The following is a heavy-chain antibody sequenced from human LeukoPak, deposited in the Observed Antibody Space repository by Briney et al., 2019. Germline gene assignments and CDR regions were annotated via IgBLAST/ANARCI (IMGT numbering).Heavy chain of an antibody. CDR1: GGSISSSSYY. CDR2: IYYSGST. D-gene: IGHD3-3*01. CDR3: ARDYYDFWSGYSYYFDH. J-gene: IGHJ4*02. V-gene: IGHV4-39*01. Sequence: SETLSLTCTVSGGSISSSSYYWGWIRQPPGKGLEWIGSIYYSGSTYYNPSLKSRVTISVDTSKNQFSLKLSSVTAADTAVYYCARDYYDFWSGYSYYFDHWGQGTLVTVSS.